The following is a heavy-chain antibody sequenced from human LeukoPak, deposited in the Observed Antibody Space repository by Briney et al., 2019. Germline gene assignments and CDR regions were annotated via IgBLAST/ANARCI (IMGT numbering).Heavy chain of an antibody. CDR1: GFTFSSFA. J-gene: IGHJ4*02. CDR2: MSGSGGMA. Sequence: GGSLRLSCAASGFTFSSFAMSWVRQAPGEGLEWVSAMSGSGGMAYSADSVKGRFTISGDNSKDTLYLQMNSLRAEDTALYYCAKGLERESRLDSWGQGTLVTVSS. D-gene: IGHD1-1*01. CDR3: AKGLERESRLDS. V-gene: IGHV3-23*01.